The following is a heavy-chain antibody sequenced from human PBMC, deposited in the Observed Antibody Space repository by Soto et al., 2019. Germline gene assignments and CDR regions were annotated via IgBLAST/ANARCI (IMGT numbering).Heavy chain of an antibody. J-gene: IGHJ5*02. Sequence: LMQSGGEAKNPGASVKVSCEASGYRFSTYAISWLRQAPGQGLEWMGLITPNNGYTNYAQKFQGRLILSTDITSSPAYMELTSLSYDDTAIYFCATSYDSGFDPWCQGTLVSVS. CDR2: ITPNNGYT. D-gene: IGHD3-3*01. V-gene: IGHV1-18*01. CDR3: ATSYDSGFDP. CDR1: GYRFSTYA.